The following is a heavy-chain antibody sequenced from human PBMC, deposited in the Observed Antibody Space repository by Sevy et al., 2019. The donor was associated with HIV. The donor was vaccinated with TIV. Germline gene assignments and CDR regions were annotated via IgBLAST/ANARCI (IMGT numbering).Heavy chain of an antibody. D-gene: IGHD2-8*01. V-gene: IGHV3-23*01. CDR1: GFTFSKYS. CDR3: SREGCTKPHDY. CDR2: LSFGCGEI. Sequence: GGSLRLSCAASGFTFSKYSMSWVRQPPGKGLEWVSTLSFGCGEINYADSVKGRFTISRISSKSSVYLQMNNLRPEDTAVYYCSREGCTKPHDYWGQGTLVTVSS. J-gene: IGHJ4*02.